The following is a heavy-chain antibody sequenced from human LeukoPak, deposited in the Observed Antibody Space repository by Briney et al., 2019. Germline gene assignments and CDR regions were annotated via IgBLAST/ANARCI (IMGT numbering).Heavy chain of an antibody. CDR1: GFTFDDYG. Sequence: PGGSLRLSCAASGFTFDDYGMSWVRQAPGKGLEWVSAISGSGGSTYYADSVKGRFTISRDNSMNTLYLQMNSLRAEDTAVYYCAKSTSIAVAGSHLGYWGQGTLATVSS. V-gene: IGHV3-23*01. CDR3: AKSTSIAVAGSHLGY. J-gene: IGHJ4*02. CDR2: ISGSGGST. D-gene: IGHD6-19*01.